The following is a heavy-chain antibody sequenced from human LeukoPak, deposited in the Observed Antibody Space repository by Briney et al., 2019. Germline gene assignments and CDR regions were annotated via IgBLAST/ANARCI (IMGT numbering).Heavy chain of an antibody. CDR1: GFTFSSYA. J-gene: IGHJ4*02. Sequence: PGGSLRLSCAASGFTFSSYAMSWVRQAPGKGLEWVSAISRSGNNTYYTDSVRGRFTISRDNSKHTLYLQMNNLRAEDTALYYCAKEGVTPLDYWGQGTLVTVSS. CDR2: ISRSGNNT. V-gene: IGHV3-23*01. D-gene: IGHD3-10*01. CDR3: AKEGVTPLDY.